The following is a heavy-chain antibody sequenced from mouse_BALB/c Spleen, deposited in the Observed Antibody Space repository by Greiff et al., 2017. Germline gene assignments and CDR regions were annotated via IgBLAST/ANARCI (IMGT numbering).Heavy chain of an antibody. V-gene: IGHV5-9-4*01. D-gene: IGHD3-1*01. CDR1: GFTFSSYA. J-gene: IGHJ2*01. Sequence: EVMLVESGGGLVKPGGSLKLSCAASGFTFSSYAMSWVRQSPEKRLEWVAEISSGGSYTYYPDTVTGRFTISRDNAKNTLYLEMSSLRSEDTAMYYCATYRTGYAMDYWGQGTTLTVSS. CDR3: ATYRTGYAMDY. CDR2: ISSGGSYT.